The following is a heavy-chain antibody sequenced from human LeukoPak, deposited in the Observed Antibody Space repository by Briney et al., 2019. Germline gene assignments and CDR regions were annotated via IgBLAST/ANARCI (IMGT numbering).Heavy chain of an antibody. CDR1: GGSFSGYY. D-gene: IGHD3-22*01. CDR2: INHSGST. CDR3: ARHYRRVPHYYDSSGYYGTRYYFDY. J-gene: IGHJ4*02. Sequence: SETLSLTCAVYGGSFSGYYWSWIRQPPGKGLEWIGEINHSGSTNYNPSLTSRVTISVDTSKNQFSLKLSSVTAADTAVYYCARHYRRVPHYYDSSGYYGTRYYFDYWGQGTLVTVSS. V-gene: IGHV4-34*01.